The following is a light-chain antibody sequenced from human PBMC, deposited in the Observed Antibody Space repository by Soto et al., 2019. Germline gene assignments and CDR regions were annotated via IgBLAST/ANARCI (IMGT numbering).Light chain of an antibody. V-gene: IGKV3-20*01. CDR2: GAS. CDR1: QSVSSSY. Sequence: EIVVTQSPGTLPLSPGERATLSCRASQSVSSSYLAWYQQKPGQAPRLLIYGASSRATGIPDRFSGSGSGTDFTLTISILEPEDFAVYYCQQYGSSPQTFGQGTKVEIK. CDR3: QQYGSSPQT. J-gene: IGKJ1*01.